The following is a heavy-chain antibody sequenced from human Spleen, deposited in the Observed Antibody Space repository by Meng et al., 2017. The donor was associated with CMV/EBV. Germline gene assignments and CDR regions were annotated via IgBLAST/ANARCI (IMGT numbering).Heavy chain of an antibody. CDR1: EW. V-gene: IGHV4-4*02. CDR2: IHHSGNT. Sequence: EWWSCVRQPPWNGLDWIGEIHHSGNTNYNPSLKSRVTMSVDKSKNHFSLKLSSVTAADTAVYYCARDPIRTYDFLSTNSNLGLGWGQGTLVTVSS. CDR3: ARDPIRTYDFLSTNSNLGLG. D-gene: IGHD3-3*01. J-gene: IGHJ4*02.